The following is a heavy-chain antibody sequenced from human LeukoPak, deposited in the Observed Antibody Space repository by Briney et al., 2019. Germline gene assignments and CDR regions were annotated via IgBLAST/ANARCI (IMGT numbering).Heavy chain of an antibody. V-gene: IGHV4-39*01. Sequence: SSETLSLTCTVAGGSIISSSHYWAWIRQPPGKGLEWIGSIYYNGGTFYSPSLKSRASISVDTSKNQFSLKLSSVTAADTSVYFCAREEASAADYWGQGTLATVSS. CDR1: GGSIISSSHY. CDR2: IYYNGGT. D-gene: IGHD6-13*01. J-gene: IGHJ4*02. CDR3: AREEASAADY.